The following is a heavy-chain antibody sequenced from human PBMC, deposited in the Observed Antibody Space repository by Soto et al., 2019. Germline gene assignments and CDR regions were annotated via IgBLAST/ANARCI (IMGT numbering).Heavy chain of an antibody. CDR1: RYTLAELS. CDR3: ATGNGLNWNYVSLDY. Sequence: ASVKVSCKVSRYTLAELSMHWVRQAPGKGLEWMGGFDPEDGETIYAQKFQGRVTMTEDTSTDTAYMELSSLRSEDTAVYYCATGNGLNWNYVSLDYWGQGTPVTVSS. D-gene: IGHD1-7*01. CDR2: FDPEDGET. J-gene: IGHJ4*02. V-gene: IGHV1-24*01.